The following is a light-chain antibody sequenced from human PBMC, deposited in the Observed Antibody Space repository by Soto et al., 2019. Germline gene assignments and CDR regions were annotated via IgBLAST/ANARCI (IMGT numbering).Light chain of an antibody. CDR3: QHYNSYSEA. Sequence: DIQMTKSPSTLSGSVGDRVTITCRASQTISSWLAWYQQQPGKAPKLLIYKASTLKSGVPSRFSGSGSGTEFTLTSSSLQPDDFATYYCQHYNSYSEAFGQGTKVELK. CDR1: QTISSW. CDR2: KAS. J-gene: IGKJ1*01. V-gene: IGKV1-5*03.